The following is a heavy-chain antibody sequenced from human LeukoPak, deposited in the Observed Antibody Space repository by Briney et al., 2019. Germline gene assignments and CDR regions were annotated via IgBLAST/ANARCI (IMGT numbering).Heavy chain of an antibody. V-gene: IGHV1-46*01. Sequence: ASVKVSCKASGNTFIGYWIHWVRQAPGQGLEWMGAINPRGDATIGAQKFQGRVTTTRDTSTSTVYIELSSLRSEDTAVYYCAREGQQLKHFDYWGQGALVTVSS. J-gene: IGHJ4*02. CDR2: INPRGDAT. CDR3: AREGQQLKHFDY. CDR1: GNTFIGYW. D-gene: IGHD1-1*01.